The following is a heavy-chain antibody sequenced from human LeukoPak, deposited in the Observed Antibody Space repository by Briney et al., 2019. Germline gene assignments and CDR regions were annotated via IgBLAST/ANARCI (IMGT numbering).Heavy chain of an antibody. V-gene: IGHV3-13*01. CDR3: ARVGRRDGYNLRVYDY. CDR2: IGTAGDT. CDR1: GFTFSSYD. J-gene: IGHJ4*02. Sequence: PGGSLRLSCAASGFTFSSYDMHWVRQATGKGLEWVSAIGTAGDTYYPGSVKGRFTISRENAKNSLYLQMNSLRAGDTAVYYCARVGRRDGYNLRVYDYWGQGTLVTVSS. D-gene: IGHD5-24*01.